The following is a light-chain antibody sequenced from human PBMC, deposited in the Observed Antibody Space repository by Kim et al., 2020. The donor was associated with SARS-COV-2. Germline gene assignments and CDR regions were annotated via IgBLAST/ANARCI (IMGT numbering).Light chain of an antibody. CDR2: GTS. J-gene: IGKJ2*02. CDR1: QSVSRSY. CDR3: QQYSNSLGT. V-gene: IGKV3-20*01. Sequence: LSPGEGATLSCRASQSVSRSYLAWYQQRLGQAPRLLIYGTSSRATGIPDRFSGSGSGTDFTLTISRLEPEDFAVYYCQQYSNSLGTFGQGTKLEI.